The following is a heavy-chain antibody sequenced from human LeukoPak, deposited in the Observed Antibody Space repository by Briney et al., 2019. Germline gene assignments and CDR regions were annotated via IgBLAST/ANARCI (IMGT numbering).Heavy chain of an antibody. J-gene: IGHJ4*02. V-gene: IGHV3-33*01. CDR1: GFIFSSHA. D-gene: IGHD3-16*02. Sequence: GGSLRLSCTTSGFIFSSHAMHWVRQAPGKGLEWVAVIWYDGSNKYYADSVKGRFTISRANSKNTLYLQMNSLRAEDTAVYYCVRALNRYTEFYFDYWGQGTLVTVSS. CDR2: IWYDGSNK. CDR3: VRALNRYTEFYFDY.